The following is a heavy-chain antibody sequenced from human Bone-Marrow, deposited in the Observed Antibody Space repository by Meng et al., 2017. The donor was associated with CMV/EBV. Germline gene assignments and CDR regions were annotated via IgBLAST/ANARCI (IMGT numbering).Heavy chain of an antibody. CDR3: ARGHEYCSGGSCYANNWFDP. CDR1: GGSISSGDYY. D-gene: IGHD2-15*01. J-gene: IGHJ5*02. CDR2: IYYSGST. Sequence: SETLSLTCTVSGGSISSGDYYWSWIRQPPGKGLEWIGYIYYSGSTYYNPSLKSRVTISVDTSKNQFSLKLSSVTAADTAVYYCARGHEYCSGGSCYANNWFDPWGQGTLVTVSS. V-gene: IGHV4-30-4*08.